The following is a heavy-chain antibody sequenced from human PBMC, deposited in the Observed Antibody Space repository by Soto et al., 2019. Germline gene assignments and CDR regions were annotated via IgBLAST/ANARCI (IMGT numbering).Heavy chain of an antibody. D-gene: IGHD2-2*01. Sequence: TWGFLRLSCAASGFTFSNYYMSWIRQAPGKGLEWVSYISGSGSTVYYADSVKGRFTISRDNAKNSLYLQMNSLRAEDTAVYYCAPGPQHAVPAAIYFDYWGQGTLVTVSS. J-gene: IGHJ4*02. CDR2: ISGSGSTV. CDR1: GFTFSNYY. V-gene: IGHV3-11*01. CDR3: APGPQHAVPAAIYFDY.